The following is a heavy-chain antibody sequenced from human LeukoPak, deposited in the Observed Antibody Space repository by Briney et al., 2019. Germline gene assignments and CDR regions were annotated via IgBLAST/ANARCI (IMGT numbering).Heavy chain of an antibody. CDR3: ARGTNPQTNYDILTGYTPPDY. V-gene: IGHV1-3*01. CDR1: GYTFTSYA. Sequence: GASVKVSCKASGYTFTSYAMHWVRQAPGQRLEWMGWINAGNGNTKYSQKFQGRVTITRDTSASTAYMELSSLRSEDTAVNYCARGTNPQTNYDILTGYTPPDYWGQGTLVTVSS. CDR2: INAGNGNT. D-gene: IGHD3-9*01. J-gene: IGHJ4*02.